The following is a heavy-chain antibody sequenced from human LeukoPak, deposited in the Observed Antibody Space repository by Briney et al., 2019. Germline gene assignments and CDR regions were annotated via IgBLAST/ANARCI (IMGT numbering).Heavy chain of an antibody. CDR2: ISSSSSYI. V-gene: IGHV3-21*01. J-gene: IGHJ6*03. Sequence: PGGSLRLSCAASGFTFSSYEMNWVRQAPGKGLEWVSSISSSSSYIYYADSVKGRFTISRDNAKNSLYLQMNSLRAEDTAVYYCARDPGRAVYYMDVWGKGTTVTVSS. CDR3: ARDPGRAVYYMDV. CDR1: GFTFSSYE.